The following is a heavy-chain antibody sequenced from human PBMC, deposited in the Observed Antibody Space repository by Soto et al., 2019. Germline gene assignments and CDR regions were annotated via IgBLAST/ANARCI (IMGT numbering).Heavy chain of an antibody. CDR1: GFTFSTYA. V-gene: IGHV3-30-3*01. J-gene: IGHJ6*02. CDR2: ISYNGANK. D-gene: IGHD5-18*01. Sequence: QVQLVESGGGEVQPGRSLRLSCAASGFTFSTYAIHWVRQAPGKGLEWEAVISYNGANKYYADSVRGRFTISRDNSKNTLFLQMSSLRAEDTAVYYCAKDGGGYNYGYVMLDKYYYGMDVWGQGTTVTVSS. CDR3: AKDGGGYNYGYVMLDKYYYGMDV.